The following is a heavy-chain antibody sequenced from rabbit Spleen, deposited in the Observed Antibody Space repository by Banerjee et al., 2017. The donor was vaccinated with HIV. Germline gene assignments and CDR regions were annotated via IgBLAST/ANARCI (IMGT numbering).Heavy chain of an antibody. V-gene: IGHV1S40*01. Sequence: QSLEESGGDLVKPGASLTLTCTVSGFSFSSSYWIYWVRQAPGKGLEWIGCIYTSGGSTWYANWAIGRFTISKPSSTTVTLQMTRLTAADTATYFCARDTSSSFSSYGMDLWGPGTLVTVS. CDR2: IYTSGGST. CDR3: ARDTSSSFSSYGMDL. J-gene: IGHJ6*01. D-gene: IGHD1-1*01. CDR1: GFSFSSSYW.